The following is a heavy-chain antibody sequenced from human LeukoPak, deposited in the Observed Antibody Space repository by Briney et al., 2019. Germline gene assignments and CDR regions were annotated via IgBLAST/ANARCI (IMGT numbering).Heavy chain of an antibody. D-gene: IGHD2-21*02. J-gene: IGHJ4*02. V-gene: IGHV4-34*01. CDR1: GGSFSGCY. CDR3: ARVRWGDGVYFDY. Sequence: SETLSLTCAVYGGSFSGCYWSWIRQPPGKGLEWIGEINHSGSTNYNPSLKSRVTISVDTSKNQFSLKLSSVTAADTAVYYCARVRWGDGVYFDYWGQGTLVTVSS. CDR2: INHSGST.